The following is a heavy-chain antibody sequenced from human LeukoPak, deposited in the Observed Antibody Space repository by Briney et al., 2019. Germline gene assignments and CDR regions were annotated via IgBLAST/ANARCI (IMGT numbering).Heavy chain of an antibody. CDR2: IYYSGST. CDR1: GGSISSYY. J-gene: IGHJ3*02. Sequence: PSETLSLTCTVSGGSISSYYWSWIRQPPGKGLEWIGYIYYSGSTNYNPSLKSRVTISVDTSKNQFSLKLSSVTAADTAVYYCAREGPVGAFNAFDIWGQGTMVTVS. CDR3: AREGPVGAFNAFDI. D-gene: IGHD1-26*01. V-gene: IGHV4-59*01.